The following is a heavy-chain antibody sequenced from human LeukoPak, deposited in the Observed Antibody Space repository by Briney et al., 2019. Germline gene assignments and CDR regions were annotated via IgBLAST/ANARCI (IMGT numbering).Heavy chain of an antibody. CDR2: INPSGGST. V-gene: IGHV1-46*01. Sequence: ASVKVSCKASGHTFTNYYMHWVRQAPGQGLEWMGIINPSGGSTNYAQKFQGRVTMTRDTSTSTVYMELSSLRSEDTAVYYCARSYYYDSSGYYPPFFDYWGQGTLVTVSS. J-gene: IGHJ4*02. CDR3: ARSYYYDSSGYYPPFFDY. CDR1: GHTFTNYY. D-gene: IGHD3-22*01.